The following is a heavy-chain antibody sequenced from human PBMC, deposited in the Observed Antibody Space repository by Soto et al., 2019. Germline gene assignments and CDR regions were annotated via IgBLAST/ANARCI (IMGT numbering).Heavy chain of an antibody. Sequence: QVQLVESGGGVVQPGRSLRLSCAASGFTFSSYGMHWVRQAPGKGLEWVAVISYDGSNKYYADSVKGRFTISRDNSKNTLYLQMNSLRAEDTAVYYCAKDLYFLPGRLIDYWGQGTLVTVSS. J-gene: IGHJ4*02. V-gene: IGHV3-30*18. CDR2: ISYDGSNK. CDR1: GFTFSSYG. D-gene: IGHD3-9*01. CDR3: AKDLYFLPGRLIDY.